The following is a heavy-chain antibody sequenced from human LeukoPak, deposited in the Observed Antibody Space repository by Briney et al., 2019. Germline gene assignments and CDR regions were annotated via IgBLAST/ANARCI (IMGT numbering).Heavy chain of an antibody. V-gene: IGHV3-21*01. CDR1: GFTFSSYS. CDR2: ISSSSSYI. D-gene: IGHD1-7*01. J-gene: IGHJ3*02. CDR3: ARDAKLELKLAAFDI. Sequence: PGGSLRLSCAASGFTFSSYSMNWVRQAPGKGLEWVSSISSSSSYIYYADSVKGRFTISRDNAKNSLYLQMNSLRAEDTAVYYCARDAKLELKLAAFDIWGQGTMVTVSS.